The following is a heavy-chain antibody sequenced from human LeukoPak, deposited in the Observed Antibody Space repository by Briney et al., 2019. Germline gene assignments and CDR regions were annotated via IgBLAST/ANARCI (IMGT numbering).Heavy chain of an antibody. CDR2: IYYSGST. CDR1: GGSISSYY. V-gene: IGHV4-59*08. D-gene: IGHD1-26*01. J-gene: IGHJ3*02. Sequence: PSETLSLTCTVSGGSISSYYWSWIRQPPGKGLEWIGYIYYSGSTNYNPSLKSRVTISVDTSKNQFSLKLSSVTAADTAVYYCASRLVGAIAAFDIWGQGTMVTVSS. CDR3: ASRLVGAIAAFDI.